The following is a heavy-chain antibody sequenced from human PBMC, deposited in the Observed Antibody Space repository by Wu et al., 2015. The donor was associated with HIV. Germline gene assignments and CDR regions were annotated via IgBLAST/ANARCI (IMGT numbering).Heavy chain of an antibody. Sequence: QVQLVQSGAEVKKPGASVKVSCKASGYTFISFGFSWVRQAPGQGLEWMGWISAYNGYTNYARKLQGRVTMTTDTSTSTAYMELRSLRSDDTAVYYCARELRWLQFEDYYFDYWGQGTLVTVSS. V-gene: IGHV1-18*01. D-gene: IGHD5-24*01. CDR2: ISAYNGYT. CDR1: GYTFISFG. J-gene: IGHJ4*02. CDR3: ARELRWLQFEDYYFDY.